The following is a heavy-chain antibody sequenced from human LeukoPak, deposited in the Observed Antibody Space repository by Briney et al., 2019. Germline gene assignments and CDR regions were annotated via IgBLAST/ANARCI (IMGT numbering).Heavy chain of an antibody. CDR1: GYTFTSYD. J-gene: IGHJ4*02. D-gene: IGHD1/OR15-1a*01. CDR2: ITPYNGNT. V-gene: IGHV1-18*01. CDR3: ARLNNAANFLDY. Sequence: ASVRVSFKASGYTFTSYDITWVRQAPGQGLDWMGWITPYNGNTDYVQKFQGRVTMTAGTSTSTAYMELRSLTSDDTAVYYCARLNNAANFLDYWGQGSLVTVSS.